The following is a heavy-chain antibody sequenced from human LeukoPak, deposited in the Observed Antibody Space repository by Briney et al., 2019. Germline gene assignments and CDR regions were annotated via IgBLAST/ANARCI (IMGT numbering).Heavy chain of an antibody. J-gene: IGHJ5*02. CDR3: TKAFWPGSSQGVTWFDP. CDR2: ISGSGGST. Sequence: GGSLRLSCAASGFTFSSYAMKWVSQAPGKGLEWVSGISGSGGSTYHADGVKGRFTISRESSKNTLYLQMNSLRAEDTAIYYCTKAFWPGSSQGVTWFDPWGQGTLVTVSS. V-gene: IGHV3-23*01. CDR1: GFTFSSYA. D-gene: IGHD3-3*01.